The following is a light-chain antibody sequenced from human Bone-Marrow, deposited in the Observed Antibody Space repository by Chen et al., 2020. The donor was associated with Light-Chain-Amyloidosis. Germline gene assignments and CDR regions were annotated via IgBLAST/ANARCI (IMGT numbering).Light chain of an antibody. CDR1: DLPTKY. CDR3: QSADRSGTYEVI. V-gene: IGLV3-25*03. CDR2: RDT. J-gene: IGLJ2*01. Sequence: SYELTQPPSVSVSPGQTARLTCSGDDLPTKYAYWYQQKPGQAPVLVIHRDTEMPSGISERFSGSRSGTTATVTISGVQAEDEDDYHCQSADRSGTYEVICGGGTKLTVL.